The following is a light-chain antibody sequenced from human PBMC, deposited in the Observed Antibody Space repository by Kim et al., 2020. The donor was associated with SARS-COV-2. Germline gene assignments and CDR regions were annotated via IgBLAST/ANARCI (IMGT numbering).Light chain of an antibody. CDR2: AAS. CDR1: QGISTY. V-gene: IGKV1-9*01. J-gene: IGKJ4*01. Sequence: IQLTQSPSSLSASVGDRVTITCRASQGISTYLAWYQQKPGKAPKLLIYAASTLQGGVPSRFSGSGSGTDFTLTISSLQPEDFATYYCQHLYSYTYPLTFGGGTKVDIK. CDR3: QHLYSYTYPLT.